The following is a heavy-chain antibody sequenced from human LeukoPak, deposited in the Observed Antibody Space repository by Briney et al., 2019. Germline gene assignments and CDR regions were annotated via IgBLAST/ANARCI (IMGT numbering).Heavy chain of an antibody. CDR2: IYYSGST. D-gene: IGHD4-17*01. Sequence: SETLSLTCTVSGGSIGSFYWSWIRQPPGKGLEWIGYIYYSGSTNYNSSLKSRVTISVDTSKNQFSLKLCSVTAADTAVYYCARYGYYYYYMDVWGKGTTVTVSS. V-gene: IGHV4-59*01. J-gene: IGHJ6*03. CDR1: GGSIGSFY. CDR3: ARYGYYYYYMDV.